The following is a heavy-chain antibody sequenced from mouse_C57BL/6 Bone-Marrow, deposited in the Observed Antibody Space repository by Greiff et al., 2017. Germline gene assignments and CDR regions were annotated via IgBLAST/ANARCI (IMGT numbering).Heavy chain of an antibody. Sequence: QVQLQQPGTELVKPGASVKLSCKASGYTFTSYWMHWVKQRPGQGLEWIGNINPSNGGTNYNEKFKSKATLTVDKSSSTSYMQRSSLASEDSAVYDCARTLVVSWYFDVWGTGTAVTVSS. CDR1: GYTFTSYW. V-gene: IGHV1-53*01. D-gene: IGHD2-12*01. J-gene: IGHJ1*03. CDR3: ARTLVVSWYFDV. CDR2: INPSNGGT.